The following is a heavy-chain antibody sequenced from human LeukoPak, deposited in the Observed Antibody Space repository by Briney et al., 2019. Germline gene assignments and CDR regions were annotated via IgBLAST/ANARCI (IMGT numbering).Heavy chain of an antibody. Sequence: GGSMGLSGAPSAFTCGGFERNWVPRALGRGLEWVSYISSSGSTIYYADSVKGRFTISRDNAKSSLYLQMNSLRAEDTAVYYCARDSGGLVDYWGQGTLVTVSS. CDR3: ARDSGGLVDY. D-gene: IGHD3-10*01. CDR2: ISSSGSTI. CDR1: AFTCGGFE. J-gene: IGHJ4*02. V-gene: IGHV3-48*03.